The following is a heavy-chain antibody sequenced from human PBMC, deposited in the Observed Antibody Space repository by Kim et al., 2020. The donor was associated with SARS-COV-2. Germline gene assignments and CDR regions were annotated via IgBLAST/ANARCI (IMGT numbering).Heavy chain of an antibody. D-gene: IGHD2-21*02. V-gene: IGHV3-33*06. CDR1: GFTFSSYA. J-gene: IGHJ3*02. CDR3: AKDRLPYRPGVAFDI. Sequence: GGSLRLSCAASGFTFSSYAMHWVRQAPGKGLEWVAVIWYDGSNKYYADSVKGRFTISRDNSKNTLYLQMNSLRAEDTAVYYCAKDRLPYRPGVAFDIWGQGTMVTVSS. CDR2: IWYDGSNK.